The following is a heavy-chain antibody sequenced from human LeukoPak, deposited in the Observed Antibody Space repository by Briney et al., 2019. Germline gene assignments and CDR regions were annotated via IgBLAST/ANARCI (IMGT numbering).Heavy chain of an antibody. CDR1: GGTFSSYA. D-gene: IGHD2-15*01. CDR2: IIPIFGTA. V-gene: IGHV1-69*13. Sequence: SVKVSCKASGGTFSSYAISWVRQAPGQGLEWMGGIIPIFGTANYAQKFQGRVTITADESTSTAYMELSSLRSEDTAVYYCARDPSEDCSGGSCYQTNRFDPWGQGTLVTVSS. CDR3: ARDPSEDCSGGSCYQTNRFDP. J-gene: IGHJ5*02.